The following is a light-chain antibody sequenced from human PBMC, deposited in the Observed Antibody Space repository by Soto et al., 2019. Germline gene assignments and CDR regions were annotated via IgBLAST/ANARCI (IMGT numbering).Light chain of an antibody. Sequence: DIQMTQSPSSLSASVGDRVTITCRASQTISHYLNWYQQKPGKAPKLLIHDASTLQSGVPSRFSGSGSGTDFTLTISNLQREDFATYYCQQSYFTPLTFGGGTRVEIK. CDR3: QQSYFTPLT. V-gene: IGKV1-39*01. CDR2: DAS. J-gene: IGKJ4*01. CDR1: QTISHY.